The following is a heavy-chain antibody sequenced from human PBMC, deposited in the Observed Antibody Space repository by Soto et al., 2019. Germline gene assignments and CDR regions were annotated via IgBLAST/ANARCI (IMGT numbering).Heavy chain of an antibody. CDR3: ARDQTRYGDY. D-gene: IGHD1-1*01. Sequence: QVQLVESGGGVVQPGRSLRLSCTTSGFKFSDCGMHWVRQARGKGLEWVAVIWYDGSNKYYADSVKDRFTISRDNSKNTIYLQMNNVRVEDTAVYYCARDQTRYGDYWGQGTLVTVSS. CDR1: GFKFSDCG. CDR2: IWYDGSNK. V-gene: IGHV3-33*01. J-gene: IGHJ4*02.